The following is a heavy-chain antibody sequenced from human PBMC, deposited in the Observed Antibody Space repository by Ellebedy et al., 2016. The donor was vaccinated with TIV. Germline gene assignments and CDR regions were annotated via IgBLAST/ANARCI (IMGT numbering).Heavy chain of an antibody. CDR2: IPRDSDAM. V-gene: IGHV3-48*02. CDR3: VRDLHWAFDI. J-gene: IGHJ3*02. CDR1: GFTFSSYF. Sequence: PGGSLRLSCAASGFTFSSYFMHWVRQAPGKGLEWVSYIPRDSDAMSYADSVKGRFTISRDNAKNSLYLQMNSLRDADTAVYYCVRDLHWAFDIWGQGTVVTVSS. D-gene: IGHD1-1*01.